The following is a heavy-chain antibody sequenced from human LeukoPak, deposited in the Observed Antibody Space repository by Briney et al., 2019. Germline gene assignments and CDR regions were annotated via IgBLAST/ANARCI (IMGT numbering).Heavy chain of an antibody. CDR2: IYHSGST. Sequence: SETLSLTCAVSGGSISSSNWWSWVRQPPGKGLEWIGEIYHSGSTNYNPSLRSRVTISVDKSKNQFSLKLSSVTAADTAVYYCARGGATTLQFFDYWGQGTLVTVSS. J-gene: IGHJ4*02. CDR3: ARGGATTLQFFDY. CDR1: GGSISSSNW. V-gene: IGHV4-4*02. D-gene: IGHD5-12*01.